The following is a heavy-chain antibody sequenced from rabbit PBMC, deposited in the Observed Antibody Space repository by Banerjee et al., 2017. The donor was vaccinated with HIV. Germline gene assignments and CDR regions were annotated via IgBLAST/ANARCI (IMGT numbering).Heavy chain of an antibody. D-gene: IGHD4-1*01. CDR3: ARDLAGVIGWNFNL. CDR2: IDTGSGGSP. Sequence: QEQLVESGGDLVKPGASLTLTCTASGFSFSSRYYMCWARQAPGKGLEWIACIDTGSGGSPYYASWAKGRFTISKTSSTTVTLQMTSLTAADTATYFCARDLAGVIGWNFNLWGPGTLVTVS. J-gene: IGHJ4*01. V-gene: IGHV1S45*01. CDR1: GFSFSSRYY.